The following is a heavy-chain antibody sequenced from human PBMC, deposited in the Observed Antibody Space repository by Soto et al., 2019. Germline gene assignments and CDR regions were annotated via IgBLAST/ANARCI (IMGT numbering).Heavy chain of an antibody. CDR2: INSDGSST. CDR3: AVAVAGPTAIGY. V-gene: IGHV3-74*01. D-gene: IGHD6-19*01. CDR1: GFTFSSYC. J-gene: IGHJ4*02. Sequence: HPGGSLRLSCAASGFTFSSYCMHWVRQAPGKGLVWVSRINSDGSSTSYADSVKGRFTISRDNAKNTLYLQMNSLRAEDTAVYYCAVAVAGPTAIGYWGQGTLVTVSS.